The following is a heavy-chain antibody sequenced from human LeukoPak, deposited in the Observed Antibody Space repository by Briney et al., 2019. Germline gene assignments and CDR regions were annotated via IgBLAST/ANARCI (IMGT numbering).Heavy chain of an antibody. J-gene: IGHJ4*02. Sequence: GGSLRLSCAASGFTFSSYAMRWVRQAPGKGLEWVAVISYDGSNKYYADSVKGRFTISRDNSKNTLYLQMNSLRAEDTAVYYCARDDYGDYFNYWGQGTLVTVSS. CDR3: ARDDYGDYFNY. CDR2: ISYDGSNK. CDR1: GFTFSSYA. V-gene: IGHV3-30*04. D-gene: IGHD4-17*01.